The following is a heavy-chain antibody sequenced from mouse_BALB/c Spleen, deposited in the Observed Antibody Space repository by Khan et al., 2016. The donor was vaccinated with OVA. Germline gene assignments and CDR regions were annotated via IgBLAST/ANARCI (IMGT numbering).Heavy chain of an antibody. D-gene: IGHD2-14*01. J-gene: IGHJ4*01. CDR2: IRYSGST. CDR3: ANRYVGAMDY. CDR1: GDSITSGY. V-gene: IGHV3-8*02. Sequence: EVQLQESGPSLVKPSQTLSLTCSVTGDSITSGYWTWIRKFPGNKLEYMGYIRYSGSTYYNPSLKSRIPITRHTSKNPHFLQLTSVTPEDTATYYCANRYVGAMDYWGQGTSVTVSS.